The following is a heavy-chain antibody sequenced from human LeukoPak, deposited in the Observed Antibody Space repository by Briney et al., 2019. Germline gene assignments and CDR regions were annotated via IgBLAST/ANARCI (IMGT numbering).Heavy chain of an antibody. Sequence: GGSLRLSCAASGFTFSSYAMSWVRQAPGKGLGWVSAISGSGGSTYYADSVKGRFTISRDNSKNTLYLQMNSLRAEDTAVYYCAKEWRGAVTPQAIAFPYWGQGTLVTVSS. CDR3: AKEWRGAVTPQAIAFPY. V-gene: IGHV3-23*01. CDR2: ISGSGGST. CDR1: GFTFSSYA. J-gene: IGHJ4*02. D-gene: IGHD1-26*01.